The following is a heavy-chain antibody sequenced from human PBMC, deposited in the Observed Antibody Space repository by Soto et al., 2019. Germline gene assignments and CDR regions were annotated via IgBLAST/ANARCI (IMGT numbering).Heavy chain of an antibody. V-gene: IGHV3-23*01. Sequence: GGSLRLSCAASGFTFSSYAMSWVRQAPGKGLEWVSAISGSGGSTYYADSVKGRFTISRDNSKNTLYLQMNSLRAEDTAVYYCAKDDSGSYIPEYASDYWGQGTLVTVSS. CDR2: ISGSGGST. J-gene: IGHJ4*02. CDR3: AKDDSGSYIPEYASDY. D-gene: IGHD1-26*01. CDR1: GFTFSSYA.